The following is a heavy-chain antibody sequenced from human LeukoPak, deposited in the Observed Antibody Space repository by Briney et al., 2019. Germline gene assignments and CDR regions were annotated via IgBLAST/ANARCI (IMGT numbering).Heavy chain of an antibody. CDR2: INHSGST. Sequence: PSETLSLTCAVSGGPFSGYYWSWIRQPPGKGLEWIGEINHSGSTNYNPSLKSRVTISVDTSKNQFSLKLSSVTAADTAVYYCARAAGYSSSWYSGGYWYFDLWGRGTLVTVSS. D-gene: IGHD6-13*01. J-gene: IGHJ2*01. V-gene: IGHV4-34*01. CDR1: GGPFSGYY. CDR3: ARAAGYSSSWYSGGYWYFDL.